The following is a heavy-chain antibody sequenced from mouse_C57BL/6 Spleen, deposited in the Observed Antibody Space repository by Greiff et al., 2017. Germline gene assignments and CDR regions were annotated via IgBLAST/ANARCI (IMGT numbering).Heavy chain of an antibody. CDR2: IYPRSGNT. V-gene: IGHV1-81*01. D-gene: IGHD2-4*01. J-gene: IGHJ4*01. CDR3: ASSYDYDGGYYAMDY. CDR1: GYTFTSYG. Sequence: VQLQQSGAELARPGASVKLSCKASGYTFTSYGISWVKQRTGQGLEWIGEIYPRSGNTYYHAKFKGKATLTADKSSSTAYMELRSLTSEDSAVYFCASSYDYDGGYYAMDYWVQGTSVTVSS.